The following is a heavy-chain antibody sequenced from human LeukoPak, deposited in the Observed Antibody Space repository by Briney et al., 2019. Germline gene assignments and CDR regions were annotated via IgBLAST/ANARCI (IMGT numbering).Heavy chain of an antibody. D-gene: IGHD4-17*01. CDR3: ARGGLRPGDY. CDR1: GGTFSSYA. Sequence: SVKVSCKASGGTFSSYAISWVRQAPGQGLEWMGGIIPILGIANYAQKFQGRVTITADESTSTAYMELSSLRSEDTAVYYCARGGLRPGDYWGQGTLVTVSS. V-gene: IGHV1-69*01. J-gene: IGHJ4*02. CDR2: IIPILGIA.